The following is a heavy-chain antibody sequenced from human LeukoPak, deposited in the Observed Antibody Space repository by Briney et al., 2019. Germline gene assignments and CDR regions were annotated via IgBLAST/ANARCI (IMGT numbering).Heavy chain of an antibody. CDR1: GYTLTELS. D-gene: IGHD2-2*02. Sequence: GASMKVSCKVSGYTLTELSMHWVRQAPGKGLEWMGGFDPEDGETIYAQKFQGRVTMTEDTSTDTAYMELSSLRSEDTAVYYCASDNLVNRYCSSTSCYRRRWFDPWGQGTLVTVSS. V-gene: IGHV1-24*01. CDR3: ASDNLVNRYCSSTSCYRRRWFDP. J-gene: IGHJ5*02. CDR2: FDPEDGET.